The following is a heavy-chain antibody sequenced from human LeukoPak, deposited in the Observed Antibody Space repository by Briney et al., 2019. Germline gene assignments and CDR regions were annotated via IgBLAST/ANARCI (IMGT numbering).Heavy chain of an antibody. J-gene: IGHJ4*02. CDR3: ASSSWYSSGWYENFDY. V-gene: IGHV1-69*05. Sequence: SVKVSCKASGGTFSSYAISWVRQAPGQGLEWMGGIIPIFGTANYAQKFQGRVTITTDESTSTAYMELSSLRSEDTAVYYCASSSWYSSGWYENFDYWGQGTLVTVSS. D-gene: IGHD6-19*01. CDR2: IIPIFGTA. CDR1: GGTFSSYA.